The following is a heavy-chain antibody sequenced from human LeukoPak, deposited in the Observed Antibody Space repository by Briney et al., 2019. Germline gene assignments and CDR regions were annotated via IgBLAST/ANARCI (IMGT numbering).Heavy chain of an antibody. CDR2: ISAYNGNT. CDR1: GYTFTSFG. D-gene: IGHD1-26*01. CDR3: ARGYSGSYDDY. V-gene: IGHV1-18*01. J-gene: IGHJ4*02. Sequence: ASVKVSCKPSGYTFTSFGLSWVRQAPGQGLEWMGWISAYNGNTNYAQKLQGRVTMATDTSTSTAYMELRSLRSDDTAVYYCARGYSGSYDDYWGQGTLVTVSS.